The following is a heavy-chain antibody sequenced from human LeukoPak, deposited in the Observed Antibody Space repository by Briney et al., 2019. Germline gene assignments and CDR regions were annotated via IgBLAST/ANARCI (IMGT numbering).Heavy chain of an antibody. Sequence: PGGSLRLSCAASGLTFSSYSMNWVRQAPGKGLEWVSYISSSGNLIHYADSVKGRFTFSRDNARDSLYLQMNSLRADDTAIYYCAREGGWNDFDYWGQGTLVTVSS. CDR1: GLTFSSYS. V-gene: IGHV3-48*04. CDR3: AREGGWNDFDY. J-gene: IGHJ4*02. CDR2: ISSSGNLI. D-gene: IGHD1-1*01.